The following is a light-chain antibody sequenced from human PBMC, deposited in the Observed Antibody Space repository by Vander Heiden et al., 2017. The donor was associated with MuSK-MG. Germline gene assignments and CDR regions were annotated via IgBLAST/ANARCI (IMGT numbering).Light chain of an antibody. V-gene: IGKV1-5*03. J-gene: IGKJ1*01. CDR3: QQYHTAWT. CDR1: QSISWR. CDR2: RAS. Sequence: DIQMTQSPSTLSASVGARVTITCRASQSISWRLAWYQQRPGNAPNLLFYRASSLQSGVPSRFSGSGSGTEFTLTISSLQPGDFAAYYCQQYHTAWTFGQGTKVEIK.